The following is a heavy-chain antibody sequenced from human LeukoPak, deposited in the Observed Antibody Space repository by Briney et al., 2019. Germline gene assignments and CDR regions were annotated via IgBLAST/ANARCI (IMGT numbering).Heavy chain of an antibody. V-gene: IGHV1-2*02. J-gene: IGHJ4*02. CDR1: GYTFTGYY. Sequence: GASVKVSCKASGYTFTGYYMHWVRQAPGQGLEWMGWINPNSGGTNYAQKFQGRVTMTRDTSISTAYMELSRLRSDDTAVYYCARDYRPYCSSTSCYPDYWGQGTLVTVSS. D-gene: IGHD2-2*01. CDR3: ARDYRPYCSSTSCYPDY. CDR2: INPNSGGT.